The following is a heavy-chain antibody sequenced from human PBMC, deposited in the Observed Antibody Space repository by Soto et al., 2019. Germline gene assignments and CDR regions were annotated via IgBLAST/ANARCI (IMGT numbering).Heavy chain of an antibody. D-gene: IGHD6-13*01. V-gene: IGHV3-33*08. Sequence: GGSLRLSCAASGFTFSSYGMHWVRQAPGKGLEWVAVIWYDGSNKYYADSVKGRFTISRDNSKNTLYLQMNSLRAEDTAVYYCARDPTDSNYFDYWGQGTLVTVSS. CDR2: IWYDGSNK. CDR1: GFTFSSYG. J-gene: IGHJ4*02. CDR3: ARDPTDSNYFDY.